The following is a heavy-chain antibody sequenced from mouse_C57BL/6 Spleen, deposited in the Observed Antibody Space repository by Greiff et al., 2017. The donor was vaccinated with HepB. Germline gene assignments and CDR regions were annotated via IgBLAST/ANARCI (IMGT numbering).Heavy chain of an antibody. Sequence: QVQLKESGAELVRPGASVTLSCKASGYTFTDYEMHWVKQTPVHGLEWIGAIDPETGGTAYNQKFKGKAILTADKSSSTAYMELRSLTSEDSAVYYCTSHLFDVWGTGTTVTVSS. J-gene: IGHJ1*03. CDR2: IDPETGGT. V-gene: IGHV1-15*01. CDR3: TSHLFDV. CDR1: GYTFTDYE.